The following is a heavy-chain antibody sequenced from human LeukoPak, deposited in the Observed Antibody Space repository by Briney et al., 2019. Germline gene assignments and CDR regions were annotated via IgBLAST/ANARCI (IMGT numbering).Heavy chain of an antibody. V-gene: IGHV3-30*18. J-gene: IGHJ3*02. CDR3: AKGVSSSWSNDAFDI. CDR2: ISYDGSNK. Sequence: GGSLRLSRVASGFTFSRHDMNWVRQAPGKGLEWVAVISYDGSNKYYADSVKGRFTISRDNSKNTLYLQMNSLRTEDTAVYYCAKGVSSSWSNDAFDIWGQGTMVTVSS. D-gene: IGHD6-13*01. CDR1: GFTFSRHD.